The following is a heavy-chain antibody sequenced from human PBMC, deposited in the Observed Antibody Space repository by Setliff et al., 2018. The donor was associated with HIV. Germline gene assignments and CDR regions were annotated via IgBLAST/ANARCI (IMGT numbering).Heavy chain of an antibody. CDR1: GYPISSGYY. CDR2: IYHSGTT. D-gene: IGHD6-6*01. V-gene: IGHV4-38-2*02. J-gene: IGHJ6*04. Sequence: SETLSLTCTVSGYPISSGYYWGWIRQPPGKGLEWIGSIYHSGTTYYNPSLKSRVTISVDTSKNQFSLKLSSATAADTAVYYCARHDTEYSSYPIDYWGKGTTVTVSS. CDR3: ARHDTEYSSYPIDY.